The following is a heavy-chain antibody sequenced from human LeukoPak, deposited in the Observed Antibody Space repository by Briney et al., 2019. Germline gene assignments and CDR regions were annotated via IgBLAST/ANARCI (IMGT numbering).Heavy chain of an antibody. J-gene: IGHJ5*02. D-gene: IGHD3-10*01. Sequence: KASETLSLTCTVSGGSISSHFWSWIRQPPGKGLEWIGYMFYSGSTNYNPSLKSRVTISVDASKNQFSLKLTSVSAADTAVYYCARDRAPVTMIRGAPGGFDPWGQGTLVTVSS. CDR1: GGSISSHF. CDR3: ARDRAPVTMIRGAPGGFDP. CDR2: MFYSGST. V-gene: IGHV4-59*11.